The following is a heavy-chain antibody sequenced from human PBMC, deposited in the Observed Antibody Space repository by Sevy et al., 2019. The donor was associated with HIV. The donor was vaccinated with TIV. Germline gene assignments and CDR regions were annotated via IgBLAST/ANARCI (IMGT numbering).Heavy chain of an antibody. CDR1: GFSFSSYS. Sequence: GGSLRLSCAASGFSFSSYSMNWVRQAPGKGLEWVSYISHSSGSIYYTDSVKGRFTTSRDNAKNSVYLQMNSLRDEDTAVYYCAREYYYDTRGFDYWGQGSLVTVSS. D-gene: IGHD3-22*01. J-gene: IGHJ4*02. CDR3: AREYYYDTRGFDY. CDR2: ISHSSGSI. V-gene: IGHV3-48*02.